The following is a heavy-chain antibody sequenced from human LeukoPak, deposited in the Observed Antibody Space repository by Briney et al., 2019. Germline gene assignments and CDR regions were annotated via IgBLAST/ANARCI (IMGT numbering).Heavy chain of an antibody. Sequence: GGSLRLSCAASGFTFSDYYMSWIRQAPGKGLERVSYISSSGSAIYYADSVKGRFTISRDNAKNSLYLQMNSLRAEDTAVYYCARDAQPHYYQGAFDIWGQGTMVTVSS. V-gene: IGHV3-11*01. CDR2: ISSSGSAI. CDR3: ARDAQPHYYQGAFDI. CDR1: GFTFSDYY. J-gene: IGHJ3*02. D-gene: IGHD3-10*01.